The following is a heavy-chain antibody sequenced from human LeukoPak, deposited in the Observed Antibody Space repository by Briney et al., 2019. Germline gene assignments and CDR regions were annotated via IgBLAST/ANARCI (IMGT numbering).Heavy chain of an antibody. D-gene: IGHD3-10*01. V-gene: IGHV4-39*07. CDR3: ARGRGTMVRGVIITSKRFSGYFDY. Sequence: SETLSLTCTVSGGSISSSSYYWGWIRQPPGKGLEWIGEINHSGSTNYNPSLKSRVTISVDTSKNQFSLKLSSVTAADTAVYYCARGRGTMVRGVIITSKRFSGYFDYWGQGTLVTVSS. CDR2: INHSGST. CDR1: GGSISSSSYY. J-gene: IGHJ4*02.